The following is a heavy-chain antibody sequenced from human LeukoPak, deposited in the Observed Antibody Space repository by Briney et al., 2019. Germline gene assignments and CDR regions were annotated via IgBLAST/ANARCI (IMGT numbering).Heavy chain of an antibody. D-gene: IGHD3-22*01. CDR2: ICAYNGNT. Sequence: ASVKVSCKASGYTFTSYGISWVRQAPGQGLEWMGWICAYNGNTNYAQKLQGRVTMTTDTSTSTAYMELRSLRSDDTAVYYCARDHLPYYYNSSGYQGFDPWGQGTLVSVSS. CDR3: ARDHLPYYYNSSGYQGFDP. V-gene: IGHV1-18*01. J-gene: IGHJ5*02. CDR1: GYTFTSYG.